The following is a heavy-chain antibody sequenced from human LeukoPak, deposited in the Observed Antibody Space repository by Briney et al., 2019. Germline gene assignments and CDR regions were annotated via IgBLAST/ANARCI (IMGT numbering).Heavy chain of an antibody. J-gene: IGHJ6*03. V-gene: IGHV4-4*07. CDR2: IYTSGST. Sequence: SETLSLTCTVSGGSISSYYWNWLRQPAGKGLEWIGRIYTSGSTNYNPSLKSRVTMSVDTSKNQFSLKLSSVTAADTAVYYCARDSVSSYYYYYMDVWGKGTTVTVSS. CDR1: GGSISSYY. CDR3: ARDSVSSYYYYYMDV.